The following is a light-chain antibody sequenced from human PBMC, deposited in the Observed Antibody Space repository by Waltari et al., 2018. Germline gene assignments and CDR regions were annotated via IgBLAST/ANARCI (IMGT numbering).Light chain of an antibody. V-gene: IGLV1-44*01. J-gene: IGLJ2*01. Sequence: QSVLTQPPSASGTPGQRVTIACSGTRPNIGRNTVNWYQQLPGTAPKPLTYTNNQRPSGVPGRFSGSKSGTSASLAISGLQSEDEADYYCAAWDDSLKRVVFGGGTKLTVL. CDR2: TNN. CDR1: RPNIGRNT. CDR3: AAWDDSLKRVV.